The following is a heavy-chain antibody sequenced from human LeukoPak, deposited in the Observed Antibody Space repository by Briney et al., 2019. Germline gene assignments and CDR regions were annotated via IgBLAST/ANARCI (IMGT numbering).Heavy chain of an antibody. CDR1: GYTFPNDG. CDR3: ARTYPDAFNN. Sequence: ASVKVSFKAAGYTFPNDGRSWVRQAPGQGLEWMGWISAYNGNTNYAQKLQGRVTLTTDTSTSTAYMELRSLRSDDTAVYYCARTYPDAFNNWGQGAMFTVSS. V-gene: IGHV1-18*01. CDR2: ISAYNGNT. J-gene: IGHJ3*02. D-gene: IGHD3-16*01.